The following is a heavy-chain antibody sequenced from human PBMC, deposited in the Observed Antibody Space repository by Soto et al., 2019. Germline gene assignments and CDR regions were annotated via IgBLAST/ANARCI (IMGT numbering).Heavy chain of an antibody. CDR1: GFTFSSYG. V-gene: IGHV3-30*18. J-gene: IGHJ4*02. D-gene: IGHD6-19*01. CDR3: AKDTGYSCGWDFDY. Sequence: QVQLVESGGGVVQPGRSLRLSCAASGFTFSSYGMHWVRQAPGKGLEWVAVISYDGSNKYYADSVKGRFTISRDNSKNTLYLQMNSRRAEDTAVYYCAKDTGYSCGWDFDYWGQGSLVTVSS. CDR2: ISYDGSNK.